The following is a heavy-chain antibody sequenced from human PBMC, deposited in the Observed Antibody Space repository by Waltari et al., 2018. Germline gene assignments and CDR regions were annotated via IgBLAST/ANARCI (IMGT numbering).Heavy chain of an antibody. D-gene: IGHD1-26*01. CDR3: ATVGATRVDY. V-gene: IGHV1-69*01. Sequence: QVQLVQSGAEVKKPGASVKVSCKASGYTFTGYYMHWVRQAPGQGLEWMGRINPIFGTANYAQKFQGRVTITTDESTSTAYMELSSLRSEDTAVYYCATVGATRVDYWGQGTLVTVSS. J-gene: IGHJ4*02. CDR2: INPIFGTA. CDR1: GYTFTGYY.